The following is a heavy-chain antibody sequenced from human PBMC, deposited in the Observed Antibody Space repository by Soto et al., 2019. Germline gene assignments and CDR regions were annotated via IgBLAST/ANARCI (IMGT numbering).Heavy chain of an antibody. V-gene: IGHV3-23*01. CDR2: ISGSGVLT. CDR3: PKGGYYSVFDI. D-gene: IGHD3-16*01. CDR1: GFPFSSYA. Sequence: EMQLLESGGGLVQPGGSLRLSCVVSGFPFSSYAMSWVRQTPGQGLERVSGISGSGVLTYYADSVKGRFTISRDNSNNTLSLQVHSLGVYDTAVYFCPKGGYYSVFDIWGQGTMVTVSA. J-gene: IGHJ3*02.